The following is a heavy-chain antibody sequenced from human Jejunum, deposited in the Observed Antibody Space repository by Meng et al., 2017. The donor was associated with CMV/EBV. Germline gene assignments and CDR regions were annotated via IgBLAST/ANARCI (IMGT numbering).Heavy chain of an antibody. CDR1: GFTFSSYG. V-gene: IGHV3-30*02. J-gene: IGHJ4*02. CDR3: AKERDLVSTTYYFDC. CDR2: IRNDGSDK. D-gene: IGHD2/OR15-2a*01. Sequence: VQLVGPGGGVVQAGVSLRLSCAASGFTFSSYGIHWVRQAPGKGLEWVAFIRNDGSDKYYADSVKGRFTMSRDNSRTTVSLQMNRLRPEDTAIYYCAKERDLVSTTYYFDCWGQGTLVTVSS.